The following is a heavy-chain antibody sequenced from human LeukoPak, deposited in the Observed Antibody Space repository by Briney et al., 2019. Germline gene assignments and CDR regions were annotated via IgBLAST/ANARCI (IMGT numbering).Heavy chain of an antibody. V-gene: IGHV3-30-3*01. J-gene: IGHJ5*02. Sequence: GGSLRLSCAASGFTFDDYAMHWVRQAPGKGLEWVAVISYDGSNKYYADSVKGRFTISRDNAKNSLYLQMNSLRAEDTAVYYCARRGTLAATGNWFDPWGQGTLVTVSS. D-gene: IGHD6-13*01. CDR1: GFTFDDYA. CDR3: ARRGTLAATGNWFDP. CDR2: ISYDGSNK.